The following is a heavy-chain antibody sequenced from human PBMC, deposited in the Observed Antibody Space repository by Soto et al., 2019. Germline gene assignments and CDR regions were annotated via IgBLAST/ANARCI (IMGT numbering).Heavy chain of an antibody. J-gene: IGHJ6*02. D-gene: IGHD2-15*01. V-gene: IGHV1-2*02. CDR2: INPNSVGT. CDR1: GYTFTGHY. CDR3: ARAVPVVVAATNGMDV. Sequence: ASVKVSCKASGYTFTGHYMHWVRQAPGQGLEWMGWINPNSVGTNYAQKFQGRVTMTRDTSISTAYMELSRLRSDDTAVYYCARAVPVVVAATNGMDVWGQGTTVTVSS.